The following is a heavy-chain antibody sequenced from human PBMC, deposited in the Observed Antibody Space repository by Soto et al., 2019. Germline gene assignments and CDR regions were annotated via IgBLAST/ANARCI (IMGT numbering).Heavy chain of an antibody. CDR1: GGSFSGYY. Sequence: ASETLSLTCAVYGGSFSGYYWSWIRQPPGKGLEWIGEINHSGSTNYNPSLKSRVTISVDTSKNQFSLKLSSVTAADTAVYYCARVGSTSVYGMDVWGQGTTVTVSS. V-gene: IGHV4-34*01. CDR3: ARVGSTSVYGMDV. D-gene: IGHD2-2*01. CDR2: INHSGST. J-gene: IGHJ6*02.